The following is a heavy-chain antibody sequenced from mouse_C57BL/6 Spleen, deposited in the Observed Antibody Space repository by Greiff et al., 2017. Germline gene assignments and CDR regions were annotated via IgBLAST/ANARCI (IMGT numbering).Heavy chain of an antibody. Sequence: VQVVESGAELVKPGASVKISCKASGYAFSSYWMNWVKQRPGKGLEWIGQIYPGDGDTNYNGKFKGKATLTADKSSSTAYMQLSSLTSEDSAVYFCAREGTGWYFDVWGTGTTVTVSS. CDR1: GYAFSSYW. J-gene: IGHJ1*03. CDR3: AREGTGWYFDV. CDR2: IYPGDGDT. V-gene: IGHV1-80*01. D-gene: IGHD3-3*01.